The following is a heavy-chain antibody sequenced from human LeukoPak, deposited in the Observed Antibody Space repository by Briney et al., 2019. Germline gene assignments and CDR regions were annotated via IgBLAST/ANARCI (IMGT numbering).Heavy chain of an antibody. CDR1: GYTFNRYG. Sequence: GASVKVSCKASGYTFNRYGISWVRQAPGQGLEWMGWTSGYNGNTNYAQKVQGRVTMTTDTSTSTAYMELRSLRSDDTAVYYCARDTEMDTTPFDYWGQGTLVTVSS. CDR2: TSGYNGNT. D-gene: IGHD5-24*01. V-gene: IGHV1-18*01. J-gene: IGHJ4*02. CDR3: ARDTEMDTTPFDY.